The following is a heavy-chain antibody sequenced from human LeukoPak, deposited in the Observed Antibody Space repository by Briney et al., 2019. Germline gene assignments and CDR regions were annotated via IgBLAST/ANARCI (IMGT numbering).Heavy chain of an antibody. CDR2: ISGSGGST. CDR3: AKDRYYYGSGSYSTFDY. Sequence: GGSLRLSCAASGFTFSSYAMSWVRQAPGKGLEWVSAISGSGGSTYYADSVKGRFTISRDNSKNTLYLQMNSLGAEDTAVYYCAKDRYYYGSGSYSTFDYWGQGTLVTVSS. V-gene: IGHV3-23*01. J-gene: IGHJ4*02. D-gene: IGHD3-10*01. CDR1: GFTFSSYA.